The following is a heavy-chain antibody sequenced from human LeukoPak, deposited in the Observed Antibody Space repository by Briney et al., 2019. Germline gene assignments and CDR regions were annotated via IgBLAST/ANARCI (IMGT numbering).Heavy chain of an antibody. CDR2: INPSGGNT. CDR1: GYIFTSYY. J-gene: IGHJ6*03. V-gene: IGHV1-46*01. Sequence: GASVKVSCKASGYIFTSYYIHWVRQAPGQGLEWVGIINPSGGNTNYAQKFQGRVTMTRDTSISTAYMELTRLRSDDTAVYYCARGGLRVMVYRLYYMDVWGKGTTVTVSS. D-gene: IGHD2-8*01. CDR3: ARGGLRVMVYRLYYMDV.